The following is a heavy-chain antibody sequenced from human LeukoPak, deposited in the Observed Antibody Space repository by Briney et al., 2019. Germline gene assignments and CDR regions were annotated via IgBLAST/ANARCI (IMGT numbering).Heavy chain of an antibody. D-gene: IGHD3-10*02. CDR1: GFTFSSYE. Sequence: PGGSLRLSCAASGFTFSSYEMNWVRQAPGKGLEWVSYISSSGSTIYYADSVKGRFTISRDNAKNSLYLQMNSLRAEDTAAYYCARDILSSGSHDYWGQGTLVTVSS. J-gene: IGHJ4*02. CDR2: ISSSGSTI. V-gene: IGHV3-48*03. CDR3: ARDILSSGSHDY.